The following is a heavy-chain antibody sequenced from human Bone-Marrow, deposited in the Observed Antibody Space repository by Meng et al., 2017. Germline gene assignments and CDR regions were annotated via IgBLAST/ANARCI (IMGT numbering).Heavy chain of an antibody. CDR2: FDPEDGET. V-gene: IGHV1-24*01. Sequence: ASVKVSCKVSGYTLTELSMHWVRQAPGKGLEWMGGFDPEDGETIYAQKFQGRVTMTEDTSTDTAYMELSSLRSEDTAVYYCARLYSSSWLHYYYGMDVWGQGTTVTVSS. D-gene: IGHD6-13*01. J-gene: IGHJ6*02. CDR3: ARLYSSSWLHYYYGMDV. CDR1: GYTLTELS.